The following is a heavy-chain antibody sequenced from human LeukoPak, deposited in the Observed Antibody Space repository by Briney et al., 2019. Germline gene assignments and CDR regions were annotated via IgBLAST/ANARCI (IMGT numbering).Heavy chain of an antibody. V-gene: IGHV3-30*02. CDR1: GFTFSSYG. J-gene: IGHJ6*03. CDR3: AKGRGWEASYYYYYMDV. CDR2: IRYDGSNK. D-gene: IGHD1-26*01. Sequence: GGSLRLSCAASGFTFSSYGIHRVRQAPGKGLEWVAFIRYDGSNKYYTDSVKGRFTISRDNSKNTLYLQMNSLRAEDTAVYYCAKGRGWEASYYYYYMDVWGKGTTVTISS.